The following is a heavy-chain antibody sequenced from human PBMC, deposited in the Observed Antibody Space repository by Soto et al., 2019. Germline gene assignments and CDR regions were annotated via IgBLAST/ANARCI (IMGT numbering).Heavy chain of an antibody. Sequence: SVKVSCMASGGTFSSYAISWVRQAPGQGLEWMGGIIPIFGTANYAQKFQGRVTITADESTSTAYMELSSLRSEDTAVYYCEIYQKPYYYYGMDVWGQGTTVTVSS. J-gene: IGHJ6*02. CDR3: EIYQKPYYYYGMDV. CDR1: GGTFSSYA. V-gene: IGHV1-69*13. CDR2: IIPIFGTA.